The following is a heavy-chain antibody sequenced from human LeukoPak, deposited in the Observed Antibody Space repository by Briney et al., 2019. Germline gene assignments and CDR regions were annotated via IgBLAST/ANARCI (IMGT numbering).Heavy chain of an antibody. CDR3: AREDYAVNWFDP. CDR2: MNPNSGNT. Sequence: GASVKVSCKASGHTFTSYDINWVRQATGQGPEWMGWMNPNSGNTGYAQKFQGRVTMTRNTSISTACMELSSLRSEDTAVYYCAREDYAVNWFDPWGQGTLVTVSS. V-gene: IGHV1-8*01. J-gene: IGHJ5*02. D-gene: IGHD4-17*01. CDR1: GHTFTSYD.